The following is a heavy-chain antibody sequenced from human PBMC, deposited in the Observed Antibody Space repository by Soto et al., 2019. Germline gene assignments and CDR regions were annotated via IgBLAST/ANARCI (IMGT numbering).Heavy chain of an antibody. CDR3: ARDKITGLFDY. D-gene: IGHD2-8*02. CDR2: IYYTGST. CDR1: GGCISSSSYY. J-gene: IGHJ4*02. V-gene: IGHV4-39*02. Sequence: SETLSLTCSVSGGCISSSSYYWGWVRRPPGKGLESIGYIYYTGSTYYNPSLKSRVTISVDTSKNQFSLKLTSMTAADTAVYYCARDKITGLFDYWGQGTLVTVSS.